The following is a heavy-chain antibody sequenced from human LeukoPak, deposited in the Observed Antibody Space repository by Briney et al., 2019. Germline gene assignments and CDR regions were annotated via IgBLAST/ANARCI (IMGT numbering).Heavy chain of an antibody. CDR1: GFTFSNYG. D-gene: IGHD3-10*01. Sequence: QPGQSLRLSCAASGFTFSNYGMHWVRQAPGKGLEWVAVMWYDESKEYSGDFVKGRFTISRDKSKNTLYLQMNSLKVEDTAVYYCARDPYYGSGKYYHGMDLWGQGTTVTVPS. CDR3: ARDPYYGSGKYYHGMDL. CDR2: MWYDESKE. J-gene: IGHJ6*02. V-gene: IGHV3-33*01.